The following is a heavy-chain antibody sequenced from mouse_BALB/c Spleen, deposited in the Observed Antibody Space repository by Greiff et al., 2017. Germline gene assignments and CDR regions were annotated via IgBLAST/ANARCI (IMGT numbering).Heavy chain of an antibody. CDR3: ARQTTGFAY. Sequence: EVMLVESGGGLVQPGGSLKLSCAASGFTFSSYTMSWVRQTPEKRLEWVAYIRNGGGSTYYPDTVKGRFTISRDNAKNTLYLQMRSLKSEDTAMYYCARQTTGFAYGGQGTLVTVAA. J-gene: IGHJ3*01. CDR1: GFTFSSYT. D-gene: IGHD1-1*01. CDR2: IRNGGGST. V-gene: IGHV5-12-2*01.